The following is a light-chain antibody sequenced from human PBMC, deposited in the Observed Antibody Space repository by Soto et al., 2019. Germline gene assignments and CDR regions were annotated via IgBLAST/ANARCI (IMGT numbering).Light chain of an antibody. Sequence: IRMTQSPSSLSASTGDRVTITCRASQSISSYLNWYQQKPGKAPKLLIYAASSLQSGVPSRFSGSGSGTDFTLTISSLQPEDFATYYCQQSYSTLLTFGGGTKVDIK. CDR2: AAS. J-gene: IGKJ4*01. CDR3: QQSYSTLLT. CDR1: QSISSY. V-gene: IGKV1-39*01.